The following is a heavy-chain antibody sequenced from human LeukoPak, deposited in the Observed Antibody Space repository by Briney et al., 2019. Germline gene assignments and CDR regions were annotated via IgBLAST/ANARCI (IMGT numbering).Heavy chain of an antibody. D-gene: IGHD7-27*01. Sequence: PSETLSLTCTVSGGSISSGDYYWSWIRQPPGKGLEWLGYIYYSGSTYYNPSLKSRVTISVDTSKNQFSLKLSSVTAADTAVYYCARDANWGSWQAFDIWGQGTMVTVSS. J-gene: IGHJ3*02. CDR1: GGSISSGDYY. CDR2: IYYSGST. CDR3: ARDANWGSWQAFDI. V-gene: IGHV4-30-4*02.